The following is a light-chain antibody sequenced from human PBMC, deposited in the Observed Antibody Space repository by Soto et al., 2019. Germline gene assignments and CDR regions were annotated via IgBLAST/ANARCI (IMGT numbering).Light chain of an antibody. CDR1: QGISSY. CDR3: QQYYSYPPIT. Sequence: AIRLTQSPSSLSASTGDRVTITCRASQGISSYLAWYQQKPGKAPKLLLYAASTLQSGVPSRFSGSGSGTDLTLTISCLQPEDFANYYCQQYYSYPPITFGQGTRLEI. V-gene: IGKV1-8*01. J-gene: IGKJ5*01. CDR2: AAS.